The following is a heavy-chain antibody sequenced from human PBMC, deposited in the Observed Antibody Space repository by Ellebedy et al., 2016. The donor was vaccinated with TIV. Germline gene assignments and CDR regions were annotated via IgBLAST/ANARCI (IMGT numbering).Heavy chain of an antibody. D-gene: IGHD2-2*01. CDR3: ARSGGSRTSCYE. J-gene: IGHJ4*02. CDR1: GYTFTSYA. CDR2: INAGNGNT. V-gene: IGHV1-3*01. Sequence: ASVKVSCKASGYTFTSYAMHWVRQAPGQRLEWMGWINAGNGNTKYSQKFQGRVTITRDTSASTAYMELSSLRSEDTAVYYCARSGGSRTSCYEWGQGTLVTVSS.